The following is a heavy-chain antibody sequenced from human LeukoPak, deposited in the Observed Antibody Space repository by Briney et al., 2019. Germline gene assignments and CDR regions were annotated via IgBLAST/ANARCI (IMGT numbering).Heavy chain of an antibody. D-gene: IGHD3-22*01. CDR3: ARAHYYDSSGPPGRFDP. J-gene: IGHJ5*02. V-gene: IGHV4-31*03. CDR1: GGSISSGGYY. CDR2: IYYSGST. Sequence: SETLSLTCTVSGGSISSGGYYWSWIRQHPGKGLEWIGYIYYSGSTYYNPSFKSRVTISVDTSKNQFSLKLSSVTAADTAVYYCARAHYYDSSGPPGRFDPWGQGTLVTVSS.